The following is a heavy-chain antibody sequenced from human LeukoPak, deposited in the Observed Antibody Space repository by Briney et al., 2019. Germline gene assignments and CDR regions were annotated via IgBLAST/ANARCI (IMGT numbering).Heavy chain of an antibody. CDR2: IKQDGSEK. Sequence: PGGSLGLSCAAYGFTFSSYWMSWVRHAPGKRLEWVANIKQDGSEKYYVDSVKSRFTISRNNAKNSLYLQMNSLRAEDTAVYYCAKYPHYGTNRGRSAFDIWGQGTMVTVSS. J-gene: IGHJ3*02. V-gene: IGHV3-7*01. CDR1: GFTFSSYW. CDR3: AKYPHYGTNRGRSAFDI. D-gene: IGHD2-8*01.